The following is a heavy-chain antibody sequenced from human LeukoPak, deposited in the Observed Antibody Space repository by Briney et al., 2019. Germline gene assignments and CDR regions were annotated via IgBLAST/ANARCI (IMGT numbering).Heavy chain of an antibody. D-gene: IGHD2-8*01. CDR2: INHSGTT. J-gene: IGHJ4*02. CDR1: GGSFSEYD. CDR3: ASNGPLLSDTNRYYFNY. Sequence: PSETLSLTCGVFGGSFSEYDWTWIRQSPGKGLEWIGEINHSGTTNYNPSLESRVTISVDTSKNQFSLNLSSVTAADTAVYYCASNGPLLSDTNRYYFNYWGQGTLVTVSS. V-gene: IGHV4-34*01.